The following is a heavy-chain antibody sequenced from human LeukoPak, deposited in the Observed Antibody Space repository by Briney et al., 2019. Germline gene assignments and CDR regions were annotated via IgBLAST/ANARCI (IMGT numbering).Heavy chain of an antibody. CDR1: GGSLSSYY. V-gene: IGHV4-59*01. Sequence: SETLSPTCTVSGGSLSSYYWSWLRQPPGKGLEWIGYIYYSGSTNYNPSLKSRVTISVDTSKNQFSLKLSAVTAADTAVYYCAREAFSRGPHDYWGQGTLVTVSS. J-gene: IGHJ4*02. D-gene: IGHD6-19*01. CDR3: AREAFSRGPHDY. CDR2: IYYSGST.